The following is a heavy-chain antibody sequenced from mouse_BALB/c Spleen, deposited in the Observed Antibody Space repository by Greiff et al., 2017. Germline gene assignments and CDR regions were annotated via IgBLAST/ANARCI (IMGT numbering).Heavy chain of an antibody. CDR2: IYPGDGDT. J-gene: IGHJ3*01. CDR1: GYTFTSSW. Sequence: QVQLQQPGAELVRPGASVKLSCKASGYTFTSSWMNWVKQRPGQGLEWIGRIYPGDGDTNYNGKFKGKATLTADKSSSTAYMQLSSLTSVDSAVYFCARSLYDGYGFAYWGQGTLVTVSA. V-gene: IGHV1-82*01. D-gene: IGHD2-3*01. CDR3: ARSLYDGYGFAY.